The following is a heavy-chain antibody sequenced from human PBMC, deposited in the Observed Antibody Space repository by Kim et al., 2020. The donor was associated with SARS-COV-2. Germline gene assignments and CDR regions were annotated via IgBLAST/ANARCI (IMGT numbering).Heavy chain of an antibody. CDR1: GYTFTSYA. CDR2: INTNTGNP. Sequence: ASVKVSCKASGYTFTSYAMNWVRQAPGQGLEWMGWINTNTGNPTYAQGFTGRFVFSLDTSVSTAYLQISSLKAEDTAVYYCARASRPNCSGGSCYSLFGYGGQGTLVTVSS. V-gene: IGHV7-4-1*02. D-gene: IGHD2-15*01. J-gene: IGHJ4*02. CDR3: ARASRPNCSGGSCYSLFGY.